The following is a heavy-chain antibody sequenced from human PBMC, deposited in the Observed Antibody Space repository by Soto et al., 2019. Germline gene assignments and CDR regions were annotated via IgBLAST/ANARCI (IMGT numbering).Heavy chain of an antibody. J-gene: IGHJ6*01. CDR1: GGSFSGYY. CDR2: INHSGST. V-gene: IGHV4-34*01. CDR3: AGSIVATINL. D-gene: IGHD5-12*01. Sequence: SETLSLTCAVYGGSFSGYYWSWIRQPPGKGLEWIGEINHSGSTNYNPSLKSRVTISVDTSKNQFSLKLSSVTAADTAVYYCAGSIVATINLWGQGTTVTVSS.